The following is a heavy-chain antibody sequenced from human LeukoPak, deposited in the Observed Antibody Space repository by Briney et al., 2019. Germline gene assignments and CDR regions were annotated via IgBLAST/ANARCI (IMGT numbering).Heavy chain of an antibody. Sequence: GASVKVSCKASGYTFTSYGISWVRQAPGQGLEWMGWISAYNGNTNHAQKLQGRVTMTTDTSTSTAYMELRSLRSDDTAVYYCASVDSSGWYGARGNWFDPWGQGTLVTVSS. CDR1: GYTFTSYG. D-gene: IGHD6-19*01. CDR3: ASVDSSGWYGARGNWFDP. CDR2: ISAYNGNT. J-gene: IGHJ5*02. V-gene: IGHV1-18*01.